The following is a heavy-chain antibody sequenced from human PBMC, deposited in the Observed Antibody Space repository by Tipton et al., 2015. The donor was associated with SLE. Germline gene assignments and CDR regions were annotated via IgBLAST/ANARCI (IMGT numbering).Heavy chain of an antibody. Sequence: TLSLTCIVSGGSISSNSYYWGWIRQPPGKGLEWIGSIYYSGSTYYNPSLKSRVTISVDTSKNQFSLKLSSVTAADTAVYYCARDRGYSSGFDYWGQGTLVTVSS. V-gene: IGHV4-39*07. D-gene: IGHD6-19*01. CDR2: IYYSGST. CDR3: ARDRGYSSGFDY. J-gene: IGHJ4*02. CDR1: GGSISSNSYY.